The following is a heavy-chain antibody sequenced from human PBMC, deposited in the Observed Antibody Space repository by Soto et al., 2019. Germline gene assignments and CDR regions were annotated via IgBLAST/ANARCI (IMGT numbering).Heavy chain of an antibody. CDR3: ARDRSEIVTGSNWFDH. J-gene: IGHJ5*02. CDR2: ISAYNGNT. D-gene: IGHD3-9*01. Sequence: QVQLVQSGAEVKKPGASVKVSCKASGYTFTSYGISWVRQAPGQGLEWMGWISAYNGNTNYAQKLQGRVTLTTDTSTRTAYMGLSSLRSDDTAVYYCARDRSEIVTGSNWFDHWGQGTLVTVSS. CDR1: GYTFTSYG. V-gene: IGHV1-18*01.